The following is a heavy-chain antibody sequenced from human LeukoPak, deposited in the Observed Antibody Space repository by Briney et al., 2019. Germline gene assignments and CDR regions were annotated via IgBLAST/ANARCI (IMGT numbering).Heavy chain of an antibody. CDR1: GGTFSSYA. J-gene: IGHJ4*02. CDR2: IIPIFGTA. D-gene: IGHD3-22*01. Sequence: ASVKVSCKASGGTFSSYAISWVRQAPGQGLEWMGGIIPIFGTANYAQKFQGRVTITADKSTSTAYMELSSLRSEDTAVYYCARGSLIVVPYYFDYWGQGTLVTVSS. CDR3: ARGSLIVVPYYFDY. V-gene: IGHV1-69*06.